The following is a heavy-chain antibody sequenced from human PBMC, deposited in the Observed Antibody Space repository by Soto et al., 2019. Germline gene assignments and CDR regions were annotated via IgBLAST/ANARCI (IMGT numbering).Heavy chain of an antibody. Sequence: PGGSLRLSCAASGVTFSNYGMHRVRQAPGPGLEWVAVISYDGSNKYYADSVKGRCTISRDNSKNTLYLQMNSLRAEDTAVYYCARGSPYGSGGSCYSLDYWGQGTLVTVSS. CDR1: GVTFSNYG. J-gene: IGHJ4*02. CDR2: ISYDGSNK. CDR3: ARGSPYGSGGSCYSLDY. V-gene: IGHV3-30*03. D-gene: IGHD2-15*01.